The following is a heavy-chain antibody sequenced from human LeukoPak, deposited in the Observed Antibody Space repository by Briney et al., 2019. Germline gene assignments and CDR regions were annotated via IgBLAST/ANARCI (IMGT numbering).Heavy chain of an antibody. V-gene: IGHV4-39*07. D-gene: IGHD2-2*01. CDR2: IYYSGST. CDR1: GGSISSSSYY. Sequence: SETLSLTCTVSGGSISSSSYYWGWIRQPPGKGLEWIGSIYYSGSTYYNPSLKSRVTISVDTSKNQFSLKLSSVTAADTAVYCCARREGRYCSSTSCYGSKLRHNWFDPWGQGTLVTVSS. CDR3: ARREGRYCSSTSCYGSKLRHNWFDP. J-gene: IGHJ5*02.